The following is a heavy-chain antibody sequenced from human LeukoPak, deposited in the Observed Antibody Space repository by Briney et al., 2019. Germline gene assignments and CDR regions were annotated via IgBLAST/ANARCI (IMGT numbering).Heavy chain of an antibody. D-gene: IGHD4-17*01. Sequence: GASVKVSCKASGYTFTGYYIHWVRQAPGQALERMGWINPNSDSTNYAQKFQGRVTMTRDTSISTAYMEVSRLRSDDTAVYYCARDGKFNYGVIYTLYYFDYWGQGTLVTVSS. CDR3: ARDGKFNYGVIYTLYYFDY. CDR1: GYTFTGYY. V-gene: IGHV1-2*02. CDR2: INPNSDST. J-gene: IGHJ4*02.